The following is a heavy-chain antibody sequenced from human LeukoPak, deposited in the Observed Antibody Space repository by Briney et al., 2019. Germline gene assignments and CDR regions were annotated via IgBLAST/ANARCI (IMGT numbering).Heavy chain of an antibody. CDR2: IYYSGST. Sequence: SETLSLTCTVSGGSISSSSYYWGWIRQPPGKGLEWFGSIYYSGSTYYHPSLKSRVTISVDTSKNQFSLKLSSVTAADTAVYYCASMITRRGAFDIWGQGTMVTVSS. D-gene: IGHD3-16*01. V-gene: IGHV4-39*01. J-gene: IGHJ3*02. CDR3: ASMITRRGAFDI. CDR1: GGSISSSSYY.